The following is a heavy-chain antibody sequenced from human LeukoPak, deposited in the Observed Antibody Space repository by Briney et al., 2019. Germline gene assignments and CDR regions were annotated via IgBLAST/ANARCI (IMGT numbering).Heavy chain of an antibody. Sequence: ASVKVSCKASGYTFTEDYLNWMRQAPGQGLEWMGWISPYSGATHYAQIFQGRVTMTRDTSITTAYMEVSSLRSDDSAVYFCARTLTTATWDYWGQGTLVTVSS. CDR3: ARTLTTATWDY. V-gene: IGHV1-2*02. D-gene: IGHD4-17*01. J-gene: IGHJ4*02. CDR2: ISPYSGAT. CDR1: GYTFTEDY.